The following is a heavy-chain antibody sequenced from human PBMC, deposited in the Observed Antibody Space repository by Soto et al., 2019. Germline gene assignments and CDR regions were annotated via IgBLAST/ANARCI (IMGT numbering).Heavy chain of an antibody. D-gene: IGHD3-16*01. CDR1: GFTFSSYG. J-gene: IGHJ6*02. CDR3: SSRGTCLNHYFYGMDV. Sequence: GGSLRLSCAASGFTFSSYGMHWVGQAPGKGLEWVAVIWYDGSNKYYADSVKGRFTISRDNSKNTLYLQMNSLRAEDTAVYYCSSRGTCLNHYFYGMDVWGQGTTVTGSS. CDR2: IWYDGSNK. V-gene: IGHV3-33*01.